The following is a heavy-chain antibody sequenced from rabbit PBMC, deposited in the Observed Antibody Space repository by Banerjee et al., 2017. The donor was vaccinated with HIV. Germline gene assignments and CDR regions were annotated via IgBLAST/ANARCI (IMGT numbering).Heavy chain of an antibody. CDR3: ARAGLYASSSGYYTGEFNL. D-gene: IGHD1-1*01. V-gene: IGHV1S45*01. CDR2: IYTGSGST. Sequence: QEQLVESGGGLVQPEGSPTLTCTASGFSFSSSYYMCWVRQAPGKGLEWIGCIYTGSGSTDYASWVNGRFTISLDNAQNTVFLQMTSLTAADTATYFCARAGLYASSSGYYTGEFNLWGPGTLITVS. CDR1: GFSFSSSYY. J-gene: IGHJ4*01.